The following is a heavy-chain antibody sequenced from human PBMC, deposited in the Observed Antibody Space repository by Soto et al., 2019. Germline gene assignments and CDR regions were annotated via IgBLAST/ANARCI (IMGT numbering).Heavy chain of an antibody. V-gene: IGHV3-23*01. CDR1: GFTFSNYA. CDR2: INSSGGST. D-gene: IGHD2-21*02. CDR3: AKFYGGNSAHTYTIDP. Sequence: EVQRLESGGGLVQPGGSLRLSCAASGFTFSNYAMNWVRQAPGKGLEWVSTINSSGGSTNYADSVKGRFTISRDNSKNTLFLPMNSLRAEDTAVYYCAKFYGGNSAHTYTIDPWGQGTLVTVSS. J-gene: IGHJ5*02.